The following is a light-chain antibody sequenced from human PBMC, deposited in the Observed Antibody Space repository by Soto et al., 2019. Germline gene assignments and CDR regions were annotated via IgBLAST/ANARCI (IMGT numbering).Light chain of an antibody. V-gene: IGKV3-11*01. Sequence: EIVLTQSPATLSLSPGERATLSCRASQSVGSYLAWYQHKPGQAPRLLIYGASNRATAIPGRFSGRGSGTDFTLTISSLESGDSAVDYCQQRDKWPRTFGRGTKLEIK. CDR3: QQRDKWPRT. CDR1: QSVGSY. CDR2: GAS. J-gene: IGKJ2*01.